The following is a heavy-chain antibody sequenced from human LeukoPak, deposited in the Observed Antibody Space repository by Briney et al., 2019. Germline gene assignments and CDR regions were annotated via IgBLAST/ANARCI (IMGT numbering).Heavy chain of an antibody. J-gene: IGHJ4*02. D-gene: IGHD3-22*01. CDR3: ARVQGDSSGYYSSPGDY. Sequence: ASAKVSCKASGYTFTSYYMHWVRQAPGQGLEWMGMINPSGGSTSYTQKFQGRVTMTRDTSTSTVYMELSSLRSGDTAVYYCARVQGDSSGYYSSPGDYWGQGTLVTVSS. CDR2: INPSGGST. V-gene: IGHV1-46*01. CDR1: GYTFTSYY.